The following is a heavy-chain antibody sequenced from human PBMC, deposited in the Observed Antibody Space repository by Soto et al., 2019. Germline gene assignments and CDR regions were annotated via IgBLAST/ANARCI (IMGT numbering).Heavy chain of an antibody. D-gene: IGHD3-3*01. Sequence: SETLSLTCTVSGGSISNYFCNWIRQPAGKGLEWIGRIDNSGSTNYNPSLKSRVTMSADTSRNQFSLKLNSVTAADTAVYYCARGGQDFWSGPFDYWGQGAKVTV. CDR2: IDNSGST. J-gene: IGHJ4*02. CDR1: GGSISNYF. CDR3: ARGGQDFWSGPFDY. V-gene: IGHV4-4*07.